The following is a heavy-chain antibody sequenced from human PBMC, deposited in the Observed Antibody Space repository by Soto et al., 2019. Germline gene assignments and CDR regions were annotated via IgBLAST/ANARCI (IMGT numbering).Heavy chain of an antibody. V-gene: IGHV4-59*08. CDR1: GGSISSYY. CDR2: IYYSGST. J-gene: IGHJ5*02. D-gene: IGHD6-13*01. Sequence: PXXTLSLPFTVSGGSISSYYWSWILQPPGKGLEWIGYIYYSGSTNYNPSLKSRVTISVDTSKNQFSLKLSSVTAAETAVYYCARAKAPLYSSSWYWFDPWGQGTLVTVS. CDR3: ARAKAPLYSSSWYWFDP.